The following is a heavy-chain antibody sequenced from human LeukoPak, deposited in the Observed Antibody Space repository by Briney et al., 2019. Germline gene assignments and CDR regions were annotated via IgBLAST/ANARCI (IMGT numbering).Heavy chain of an antibody. D-gene: IGHD3-22*01. V-gene: IGHV3-21*01. Sequence: GGSLRLSCADSGVIFSSYNMNWVRQAPGKGLEWVSSISSSSTYIYYADSVKGRFTVSRDNAKEALFLQMSSLRAEDTAVYYCARSNYDSSGYSRDAFDIWGQGTMVTVSS. CDR3: ARSNYDSSGYSRDAFDI. CDR2: ISSSSTYI. CDR1: GVIFSSYN. J-gene: IGHJ3*02.